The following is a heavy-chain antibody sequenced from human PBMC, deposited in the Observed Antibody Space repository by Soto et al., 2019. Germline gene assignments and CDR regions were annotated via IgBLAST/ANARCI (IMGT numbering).Heavy chain of an antibody. CDR2: IWYDGSNK. J-gene: IGHJ4*02. V-gene: IGHV3-33*06. CDR3: AKAPLSAGATELNY. D-gene: IGHD1-26*01. Sequence: GGSLRLSCAASGFTFSSYGMHWVRRAPGKGLEWVAVIWYDGSNKYYADFVKGRFTISRDNSKNTLYLQMNSLRAEDTAVYYCAKAPLSAGATELNYWGQGTLVTVSS. CDR1: GFTFSSYG.